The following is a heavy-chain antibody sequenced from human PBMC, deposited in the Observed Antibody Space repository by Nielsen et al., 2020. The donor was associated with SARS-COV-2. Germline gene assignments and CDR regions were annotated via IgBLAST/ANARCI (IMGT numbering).Heavy chain of an antibody. CDR3: AKDGTRYSSGWAPRGGYFDN. Sequence: GESLKISCAASGFTFNTYAMSWIRQAPGKGLEWISAISGGGTNSFYADSVKGRFTISRDNSENTLFLQMNRLSADDTAIYYCAKDGTRYSSGWAPRGGYFDNWGQGTLVTVSS. D-gene: IGHD6-19*01. J-gene: IGHJ4*02. CDR2: ISGGGTNS. CDR1: GFTFNTYA. V-gene: IGHV3-23*01.